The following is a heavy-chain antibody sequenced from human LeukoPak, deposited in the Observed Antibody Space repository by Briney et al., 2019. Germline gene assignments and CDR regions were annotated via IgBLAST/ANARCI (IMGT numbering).Heavy chain of an antibody. CDR2: IFYSGST. J-gene: IGHJ6*03. V-gene: IGHV4-39*07. D-gene: IGHD3-9*01. Sequence: SSETLSLTCTVSGGSISTSNYYWGWIRQPPGKGLEWIGNIFYSGSTYYSPSLRSRVTISLDTSRNQFSLKLSSVTAADTAVYYCARDNRYYDILTGYYLYYMDVWGKGTTVTISS. CDR3: ARDNRYYDILTGYYLYYMDV. CDR1: GGSISTSNYY.